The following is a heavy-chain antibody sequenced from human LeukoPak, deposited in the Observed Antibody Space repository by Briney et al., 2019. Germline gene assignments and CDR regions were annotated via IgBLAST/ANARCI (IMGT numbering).Heavy chain of an antibody. CDR2: IIPIFGPA. J-gene: IGHJ4*02. V-gene: IGHV1-69*05. Sequence: ASVKVSCKASGGTFKTYGLSWVRQAPGQGLEWIGKIIPIFGPANYAQKFRGRLTITTDESTSTAYMEVSSLRSEDKAVYYCASSRVRGVSFYFDSWGQGTLVTVSS. CDR3: ASSRVRGVSFYFDS. CDR1: GGTFKTYG. D-gene: IGHD3-10*01.